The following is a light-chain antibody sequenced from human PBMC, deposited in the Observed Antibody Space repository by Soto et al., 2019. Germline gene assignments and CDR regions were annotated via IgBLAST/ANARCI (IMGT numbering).Light chain of an antibody. Sequence: QSVLTQPPSVSAAPGQKVTISCSGSSSNIGNNYVFWYQQLPGTDPKLLIYDNDKRPSGIPDRFSGSKSGTSATLGITGLQAGDEADYYCSTWDRSLSVGVFGGGTKLTVL. V-gene: IGLV1-51*01. CDR1: SSNIGNNY. CDR3: STWDRSLSVGV. CDR2: DND. J-gene: IGLJ2*01.